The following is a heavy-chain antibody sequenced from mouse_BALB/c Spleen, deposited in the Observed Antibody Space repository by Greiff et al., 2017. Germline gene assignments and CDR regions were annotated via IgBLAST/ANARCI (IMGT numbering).Heavy chain of an antibody. CDR2: ISNGGGST. V-gene: IGHV5-12-2*01. CDR3: ARSLAMITYFDY. J-gene: IGHJ2*01. D-gene: IGHD2-4*01. Sequence: EVQGVESGGGLVQPGGSLKLSCAASGFTFSSYTMSWVRQTPEKRLEWVAYISNGGGSTYYPDTVKGRFTISRDNAKNTLYLQMSSLKSEDTAMYYCARSLAMITYFDYWGQGTTLTVSS. CDR1: GFTFSSYT.